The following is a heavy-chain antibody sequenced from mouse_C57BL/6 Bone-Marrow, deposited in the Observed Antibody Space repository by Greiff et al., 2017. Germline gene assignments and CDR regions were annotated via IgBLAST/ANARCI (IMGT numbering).Heavy chain of an antibody. Sequence: EVQRVESGGGLVQPKGSLKLSCAASGFSFNTYAMNWVRQAPGKGLEWVARIRSKSNNYATYYADSVKDRFTISRDDSESMLYLQMNNLKTEDTAMYYCVRHELYYAMDYWGQGTSVTVSS. D-gene: IGHD1-3*01. V-gene: IGHV10-1*01. J-gene: IGHJ4*01. CDR3: VRHELYYAMDY. CDR2: IRSKSNNYAT. CDR1: GFSFNTYA.